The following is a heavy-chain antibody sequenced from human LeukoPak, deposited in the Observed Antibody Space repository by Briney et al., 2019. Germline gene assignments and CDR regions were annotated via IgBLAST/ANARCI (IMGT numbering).Heavy chain of an antibody. J-gene: IGHJ4*02. Sequence: PGRSLRLSCAASGFTFSSYAMHWVRQAPGKGLEWVAVISYDGSNKYYADSVKGRFTISRDNSKNTLYLQMNSLRAEDTAVYYCAKRDWRRGFDYWGQGTLVTVSS. CDR1: GFTFSSYA. V-gene: IGHV3-30-3*02. CDR2: ISYDGSNK. CDR3: AKRDWRRGFDY. D-gene: IGHD3/OR15-3a*01.